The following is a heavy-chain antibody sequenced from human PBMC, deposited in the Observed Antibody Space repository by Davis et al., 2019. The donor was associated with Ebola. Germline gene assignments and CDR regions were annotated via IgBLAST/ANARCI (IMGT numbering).Heavy chain of an antibody. CDR2: ITSSGSTI. V-gene: IGHV3-48*02. Sequence: GESLKISCTASGFTFSSYTMNWVRQAPGKGLEWLSYITSSGSTIYYADSVKGRFTISRDNAKNSLYLQMNSLRDEDTAVYYCAKDGDYGDYAPNYYYYGMDVWGQGTTVTVSS. D-gene: IGHD4-17*01. CDR1: GFTFSSYT. J-gene: IGHJ6*02. CDR3: AKDGDYGDYAPNYYYYGMDV.